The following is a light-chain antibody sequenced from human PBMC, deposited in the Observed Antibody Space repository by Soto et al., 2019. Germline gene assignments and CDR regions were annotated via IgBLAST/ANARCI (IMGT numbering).Light chain of an antibody. CDR1: SSDVGAYNF. CDR2: EVN. Sequence: QSALTQPPSASGSPVQSVNISCTGTSSDVGAYNFVSWYQQHPGKAPKVIIYEVNKRPSGVPNRFAGSKSGNTASLTVSGLQAEDAADYYCSSPAGINPWVFGGWTKLTV. J-gene: IGLJ3*02. V-gene: IGLV2-8*01. CDR3: SSPAGINPWV.